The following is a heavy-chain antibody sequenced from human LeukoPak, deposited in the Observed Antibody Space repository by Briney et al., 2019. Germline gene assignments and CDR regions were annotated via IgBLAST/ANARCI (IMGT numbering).Heavy chain of an antibody. V-gene: IGHV4-30-2*01. Sequence: SETLSLTCTVSGGSISSSSYSWSWIRQPPGTGLEWIGYIYHSGSTYYNPSLKSRVTISVDRSKNQFSLKLSSVTAADTAVYYCARDKIGSPSWFDPWGQGTLVTVSS. CDR2: IYHSGST. J-gene: IGHJ5*02. CDR1: GGSISSSSYS. CDR3: ARDKIGSPSWFDP. D-gene: IGHD2-15*01.